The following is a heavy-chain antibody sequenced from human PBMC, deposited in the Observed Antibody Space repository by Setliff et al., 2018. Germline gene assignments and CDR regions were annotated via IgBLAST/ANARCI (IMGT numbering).Heavy chain of an antibody. J-gene: IGHJ3*02. V-gene: IGHV4-59*08. CDR2: ISYSGST. Sequence: SSYYWNWVRQPPGKGLEWIGYISYSGSTNNNRSLRSRVTISIDTSKNQFSLKVTSVTAADTAVYYCASRSGVVEDPPRQVILDDGFDIWGQGTMVTVSS. D-gene: IGHD2-15*01. CDR3: ASRSGVVEDPPRQVILDDGFDI. CDR1: SSYY.